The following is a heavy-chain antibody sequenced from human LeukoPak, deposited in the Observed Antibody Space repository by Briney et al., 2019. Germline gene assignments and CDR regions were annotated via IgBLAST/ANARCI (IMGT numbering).Heavy chain of an antibody. V-gene: IGHV3-21*01. J-gene: IGHJ6*03. CDR3: ARVSPGTTMLAFYYYYMDV. CDR1: GFTFSSYE. CDR2: ISSSSSYI. D-gene: IGHD1-7*01. Sequence: GGSLRLSCAASGFTFSSYEMNWVRQAPGKGLEWVSSISSSSSYIYYADSVKGRFTISRDNAKNSLYLQMNSLRAEDTAVYYCARVSPGTTMLAFYYYYMDVWGKGTTVTVSS.